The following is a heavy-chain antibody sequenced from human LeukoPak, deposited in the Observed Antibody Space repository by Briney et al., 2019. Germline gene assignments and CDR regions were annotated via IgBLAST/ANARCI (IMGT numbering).Heavy chain of an antibody. Sequence: PGGSLRLSCEASGFTFSAYAMTWVRQAPGKGLEWVSSIGSDNKPHYSESVKGRFAISRDNSKSMLYLQMNSLRTDDTAVYSCAKDFNTVTTLDSWGQGTLVTVSS. V-gene: IGHV3-23*01. CDR3: AKDFNTVTTLDS. D-gene: IGHD4-17*01. CDR2: IGSDNKP. CDR1: GFTFSAYA. J-gene: IGHJ4*02.